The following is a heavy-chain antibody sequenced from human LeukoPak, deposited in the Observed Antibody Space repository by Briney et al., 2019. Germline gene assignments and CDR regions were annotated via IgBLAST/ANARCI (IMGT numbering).Heavy chain of an antibody. D-gene: IGHD3-22*01. J-gene: IGHJ5*02. CDR3: ARGDYYDSSGYYYH. CDR1: GGSISSGDYY. V-gene: IGHV4-30-4*08. Sequence: PSQTLSLTCTVSGGSISSGDYYWSWIRQPPGKGLEWIGFIYYSGSTSYNPSLKSRATISLDTSKNYFSLKLTSVTAADTAMYYCARGDYYDSSGYYYHWGQGTLVTVSS. CDR2: IYYSGST.